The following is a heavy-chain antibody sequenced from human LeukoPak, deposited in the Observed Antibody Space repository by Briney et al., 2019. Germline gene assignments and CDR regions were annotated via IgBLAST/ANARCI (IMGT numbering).Heavy chain of an antibody. V-gene: IGHV3-43*02. D-gene: IGHD3-22*01. J-gene: IGHJ4*02. CDR1: GFTFDDYA. Sequence: GGSLRLSCAASGFTFDDYAIHWVRQTPGKGLEWVPLISGDGGGTYYGDSVKGRFTISRDNSKNSLYLQMNSLRTEDTALYYCAKDKLRSTNYYDSSGYILDYWGQGTLVTVSS. CDR3: AKDKLRSTNYYDSSGYILDY. CDR2: ISGDGGGT.